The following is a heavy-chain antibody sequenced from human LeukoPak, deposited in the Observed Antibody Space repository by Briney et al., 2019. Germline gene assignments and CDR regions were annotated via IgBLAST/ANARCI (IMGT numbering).Heavy chain of an antibody. CDR1: GFILNNHA. V-gene: IGHV3-23*01. CDR3: AKNVMVKRYIDY. J-gene: IGHJ4*02. CDR2: IRERERTI. D-gene: IGHD5-18*01. Sequence: GGSLTLSCAASGFILNNHAMTWVRQAPGKGLQWISVIRERERTIEYEDSVKGRFTISRDNSKTTVSMQMNNLRVEDMAIYYCAKNVMVKRYIDYWGQGTPV.